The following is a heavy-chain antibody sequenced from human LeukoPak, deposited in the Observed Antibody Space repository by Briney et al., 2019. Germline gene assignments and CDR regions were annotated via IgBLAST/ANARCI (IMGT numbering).Heavy chain of an antibody. V-gene: IGHV3-53*01. CDR1: GFTVSSNY. CDR2: IYSGGST. D-gene: IGHD3-22*01. J-gene: IGHJ3*02. Sequence: LPGGSLRLSCAASGFTVSSNYMSWVRQAPGKGLEWVSVIYSGGSTYYADFVKGRFTISRDNSKNTLYLQMNSLRAEDTAVYYCARDPDSSGYNGAFDIWGQGTMVTVSS. CDR3: ARDPDSSGYNGAFDI.